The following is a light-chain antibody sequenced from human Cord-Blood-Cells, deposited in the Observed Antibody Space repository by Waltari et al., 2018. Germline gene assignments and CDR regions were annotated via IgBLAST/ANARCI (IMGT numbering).Light chain of an antibody. Sequence: EIVLTQSQATLSLSPGDRATLSCRASQSVSSYLAWYQPKPGQAPRLLIYDASNRATGIPARFSGSGSGTDFTLTISSLEPEDFAVYYCQQRSNWPPITFGQGTRLEIK. V-gene: IGKV3-11*01. CDR1: QSVSSY. CDR2: DAS. CDR3: QQRSNWPPIT. J-gene: IGKJ5*01.